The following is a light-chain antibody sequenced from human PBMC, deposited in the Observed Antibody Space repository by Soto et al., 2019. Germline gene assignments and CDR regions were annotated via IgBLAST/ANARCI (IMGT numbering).Light chain of an antibody. CDR1: SSDVGSYNL. Sequence: QSALTQPASVSGSPGQSITISCTGTSSDVGSYNLVSWYQQHQGKAPKLMIYEVSKRPSGVSNRFSGSKSGNTASLTFSGLQAEDEADYYCCSYAGSSTSYVFGTGTKLTVL. CDR3: CSYAGSSTSYV. J-gene: IGLJ1*01. CDR2: EVS. V-gene: IGLV2-23*02.